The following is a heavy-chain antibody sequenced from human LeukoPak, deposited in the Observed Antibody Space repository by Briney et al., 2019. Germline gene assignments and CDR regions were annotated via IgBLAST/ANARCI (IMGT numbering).Heavy chain of an antibody. CDR3: ARDHGDYYDSSDLNYYYYYVDV. CDR1: GFTFSSYA. J-gene: IGHJ6*03. D-gene: IGHD3-22*01. V-gene: IGHV3-64*01. CDR2: ISSNGGST. Sequence: PGGSLRLSCAASGFTFSSYAMHWVRQAPGKGLEYVSAISSNGGSTYYANSVKGRFTISRDNSKNTLYLQMGSLRAEDMAVYYCARDHGDYYDSSDLNYYYYYVDVWGKGTTVTVSS.